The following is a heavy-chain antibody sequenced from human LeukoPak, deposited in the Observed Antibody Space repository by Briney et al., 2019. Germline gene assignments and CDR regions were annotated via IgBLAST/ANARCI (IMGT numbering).Heavy chain of an antibody. V-gene: IGHV3-66*01. CDR3: ARERCIGTSCSRGMDV. D-gene: IGHD2-2*01. CDR2: IYSGGST. Sequence: GSLRLSCAASGFTVSSNYMNWVRQAPGKGLEWVSIIYSGGSTYYADSVKGRFTISRDNSKNTLYLQMNSLRAEDTAMYFCARERCIGTSCSRGMDVWGQGTTVTVSS. J-gene: IGHJ6*02. CDR1: GFTVSSNY.